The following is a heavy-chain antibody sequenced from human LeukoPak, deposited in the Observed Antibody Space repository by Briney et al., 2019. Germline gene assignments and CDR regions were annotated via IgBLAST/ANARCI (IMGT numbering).Heavy chain of an antibody. V-gene: IGHV3-23*01. CDR3: AKDSGPGSYYPTGDEY. D-gene: IGHD3-10*01. CDR1: GFMFSNYA. J-gene: IGHJ4*02. Sequence: GGSLRLSCAASGFMFSNYAITWVRQAPERGLKWVSSISDSGGGTHYEDSVKGRFTISRDNSKNTLYLQMSSLRAEDTAVYYCAKDSGPGSYYPTGDEYWGQGILVTVSS. CDR2: ISDSGGGT.